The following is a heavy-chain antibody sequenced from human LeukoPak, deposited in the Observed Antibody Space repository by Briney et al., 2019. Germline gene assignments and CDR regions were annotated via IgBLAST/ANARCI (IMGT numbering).Heavy chain of an antibody. J-gene: IGHJ6*03. CDR2: INHSGST. V-gene: IGHV4-34*01. D-gene: IGHD6-13*01. CDR3: ARSAAAGTLHYYYYYMDV. Sequence: KASETLSLTCAVYGGSFSGYYWSWIRQPPGKGLEWIGEINHSGSTNYNPSLKSRVTISVDTSKNQFSLKLSSVTAADTAVYYCARSAAAGTLHYYYYYMDVWGKGTTVTVSS. CDR1: GGSFSGYY.